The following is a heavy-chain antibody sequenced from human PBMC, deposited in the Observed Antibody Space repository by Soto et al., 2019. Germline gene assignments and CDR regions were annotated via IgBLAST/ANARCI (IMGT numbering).Heavy chain of an antibody. CDR1: GFTVSINY. CDR2: IYSGGST. Sequence: GSLRLSCSASGFTVSINYMTWVRQAPGKGLEWVSVIYSGGSTSSADSVKGRFTISRDNSKNTLYLQMNSLRAEDTAVYYCARGFTVTTGTTDAFDIWGQGTMVTV. V-gene: IGHV3-53*01. CDR3: ARGFTVTTGTTDAFDI. D-gene: IGHD4-17*01. J-gene: IGHJ3*02.